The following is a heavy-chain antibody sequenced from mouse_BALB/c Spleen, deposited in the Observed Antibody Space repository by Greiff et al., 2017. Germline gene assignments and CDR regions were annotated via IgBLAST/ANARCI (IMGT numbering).Heavy chain of an antibody. V-gene: IGHV5-6-5*01. J-gene: IGHJ4*01. CDR1: GFTFSSYA. CDR2: ISSGGST. D-gene: IGHD1-2*01. CDR3: ARDPIYGYNAMDY. Sequence: EVQGVESGGGLVKPGGSLKLSCAASGFTFSSYAMSWVRQTPEKRLEWVASISSGGSTYYPDSVKGRFTISRDNARNILYLQMSSLRSEDTAMYYCARDPIYGYNAMDYWGQGTSVTVSS.